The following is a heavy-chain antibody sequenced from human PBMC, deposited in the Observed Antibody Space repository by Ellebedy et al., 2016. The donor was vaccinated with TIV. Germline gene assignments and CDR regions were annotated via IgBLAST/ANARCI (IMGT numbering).Heavy chain of an antibody. CDR1: GFTFSDYY. Sequence: PGGSLRLSCAASGFTFSDYYMSWIRQAPGKGLEWVSSISISSSYIYYADSVKGRFTISRDNAKNSLYLQMKSLRAEDTAVYYCARDPTEYYYDRSGYCFFDFWGQGTLVTVSS. J-gene: IGHJ4*02. V-gene: IGHV3-11*06. D-gene: IGHD3-22*01. CDR2: ISISSSYI. CDR3: ARDPTEYYYDRSGYCFFDF.